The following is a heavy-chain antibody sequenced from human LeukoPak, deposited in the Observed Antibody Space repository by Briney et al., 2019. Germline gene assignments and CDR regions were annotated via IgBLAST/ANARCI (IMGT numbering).Heavy chain of an antibody. D-gene: IGHD3-22*01. J-gene: IGHJ4*02. CDR3: ARGARDSSGYYHPFDY. V-gene: IGHV4-61*02. CDR2: IYTSGST. Sequence: PSQTLSLTCTVSGGSISSGSYYWSWIRQPAGKGLEWIGRIYTSGSTNYNPSLKSRVTISVDTSKNQFSLKLSSVTAADTAVYYCARGARDSSGYYHPFDYWGQGTLVTVSS. CDR1: GGSISSGSYY.